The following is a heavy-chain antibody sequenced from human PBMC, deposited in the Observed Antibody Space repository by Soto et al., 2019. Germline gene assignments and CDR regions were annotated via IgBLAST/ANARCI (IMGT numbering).Heavy chain of an antibody. CDR2: MNPNSGHT. Sequence: QVQLVQSGAEVKKPGASVKVSCKASGYTFTSYDINWVRQATGQGLEWMGWMNPNSGHTGYAERFQGRVTMTRDTSISTAYMELSSLRSEDTAVYYCARTVIETGWFDPWGQGTLVNVSS. CDR1: GYTFTSYD. D-gene: IGHD2-21*01. J-gene: IGHJ5*02. CDR3: ARTVIETGWFDP. V-gene: IGHV1-8*01.